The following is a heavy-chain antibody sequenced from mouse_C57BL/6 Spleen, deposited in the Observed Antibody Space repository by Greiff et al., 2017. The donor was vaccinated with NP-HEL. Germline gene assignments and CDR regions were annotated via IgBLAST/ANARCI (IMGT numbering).Heavy chain of an antibody. D-gene: IGHD3-2*02. Sequence: VKLQESGPELVKPGASVKLSCKASGYTFTSYDINWVKQRPGQGLEWIGWIYPRDGSTKYNEKFKGKATLTVDTSSSTAYMELHSLTSEDSAVYFCARAAQATEDYFDYWGQGTTLTVSS. CDR3: ARAAQATEDYFDY. V-gene: IGHV1-85*01. CDR1: GYTFTSYD. CDR2: IYPRDGST. J-gene: IGHJ2*01.